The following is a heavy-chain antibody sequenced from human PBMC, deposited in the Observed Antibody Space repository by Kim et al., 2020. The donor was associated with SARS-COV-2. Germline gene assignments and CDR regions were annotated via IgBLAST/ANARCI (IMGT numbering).Heavy chain of an antibody. CDR3: ARYGGERAHHFGY. J-gene: IGHJ4*02. D-gene: IGHD2-21*01. CDR1: GYSFTTFW. CDR2: TSPGDSDT. V-gene: IGHV5-51*01. Sequence: GESLKISCKTSGYSFTTFWIGWVRQKPGKGLEWMGITSPGDSDTRYSPSFQGQVTISADKSITTAYLQWSSLKASDSAMYYCARYGGERAHHFGYWGQGTLVTVSS.